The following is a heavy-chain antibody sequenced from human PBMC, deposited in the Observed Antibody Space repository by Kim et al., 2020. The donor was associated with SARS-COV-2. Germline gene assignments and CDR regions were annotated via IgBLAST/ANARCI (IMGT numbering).Heavy chain of an antibody. CDR3: AKEGVGATHFDY. Sequence: SLRLSCAASGFTFGDYAMHWVRQAPGKGLEWVSGISWNSGSIGYADSVKGRFTISRENAKNSLYLQMNSLRAEDTALYYCAKEGVGATHFDYWGQGTLVTVSS. D-gene: IGHD1-26*01. V-gene: IGHV3-9*01. CDR1: GFTFGDYA. CDR2: ISWNSGSI. J-gene: IGHJ4*02.